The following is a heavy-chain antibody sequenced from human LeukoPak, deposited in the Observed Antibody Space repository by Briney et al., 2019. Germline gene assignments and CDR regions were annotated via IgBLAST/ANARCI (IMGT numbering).Heavy chain of an antibody. D-gene: IGHD6-19*01. Sequence: PGGSLRLSCAASGFTFSSYAMHWVRQAPGKGLEYVSAISSNGGSTYYANSVKGRFTISRDNSKNTLYLQMGSLRAEDMAVYYCATSLIAVAGQGGAFDIWGQGTMVTVSS. CDR1: GFTFSSYA. CDR2: ISSNGGST. J-gene: IGHJ3*02. V-gene: IGHV3-64*01. CDR3: ATSLIAVAGQGGAFDI.